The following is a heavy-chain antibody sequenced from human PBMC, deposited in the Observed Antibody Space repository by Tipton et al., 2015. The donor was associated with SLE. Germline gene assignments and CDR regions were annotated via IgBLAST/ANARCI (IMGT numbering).Heavy chain of an antibody. V-gene: IGHV4-59*12. CDR1: GGSISGYY. Sequence: TLSLTCTVSGGSISGYYWNWIRQPPGKGLEWIGYIYYSGSTNYNPSLKSRVTISVDTSKNQFSLKLSSMTAADTAVYYCARGGGSYGSGSYYPMDVWGQGTTVTVSS. CDR3: ARGGGSYGSGSYYPMDV. D-gene: IGHD3-10*01. J-gene: IGHJ6*02. CDR2: IYYSGST.